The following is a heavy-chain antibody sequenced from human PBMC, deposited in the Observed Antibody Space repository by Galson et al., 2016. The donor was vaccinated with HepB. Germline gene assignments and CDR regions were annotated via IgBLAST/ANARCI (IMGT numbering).Heavy chain of an antibody. CDR1: TASVTSTTYY. D-gene: IGHD1-1*01. CDR3: AKHRAWTSAFDH. CDR2: IYSTGST. J-gene: IGHJ4*02. Sequence: SETLSLTCTVSTASVTSTTYYCAWIRQPPGKGLEWIGTIYSTGSTYYNPSLKSRVTMSLDTSENQFSLRLSSVTAADAAVYFCAKHRAWTSAFDHGGQGTPVTVSS. V-gene: IGHV4-39*01.